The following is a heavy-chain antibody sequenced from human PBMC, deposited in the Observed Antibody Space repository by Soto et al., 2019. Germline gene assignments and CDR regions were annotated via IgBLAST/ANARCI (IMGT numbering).Heavy chain of an antibody. CDR3: AKTITTYSGDSRGRGAVVDY. Sequence: VQLVESGGGVVQPGRSLRLSCAASGFTFSTYGMHWVRQPPGKGLEWVAVISSDGKSEHYADPVKGRFSISRDNSKNTLSLQMNSLRVEDTAVYYCAKTITTYSGDSRGRGAVVDYWGQGTLVTVSS. CDR2: ISSDGKSE. D-gene: IGHD3-22*01. V-gene: IGHV3-30*18. J-gene: IGHJ4*02. CDR1: GFTFSTYG.